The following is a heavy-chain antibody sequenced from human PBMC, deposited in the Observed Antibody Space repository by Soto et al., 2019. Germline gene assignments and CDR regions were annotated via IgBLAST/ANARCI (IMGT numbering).Heavy chain of an antibody. CDR3: ASDGYNSGPWGGFDP. V-gene: IGHV4-30-4*01. CDR2: IYYSGST. J-gene: IGHJ5*02. Sequence: QVQLQESGPGLVKPSQTLSLTCSVSGGSISSGDYYWCWIRQPPGKGLEWIGYIYYSGSTYYNPSLKSRVNISVDTSKNQFSLNLSSVTAADTAVYYCASDGYNSGPWGGFDPWGQGTLVTVSS. D-gene: IGHD5-18*01. CDR1: GGSISSGDYY.